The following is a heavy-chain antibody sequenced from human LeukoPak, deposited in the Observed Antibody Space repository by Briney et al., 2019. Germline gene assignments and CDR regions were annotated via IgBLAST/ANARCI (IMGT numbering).Heavy chain of an antibody. D-gene: IGHD3-3*01. CDR3: AKGHYDFWSGLSGYYYGMDV. Sequence: GGSLRLSCAASGFTFSSYAMSWVRQAPGKGLEWVSAISGSGGSTYCADSVKGRFTISRDNSKNTPYLQMNSLRAEDTAVYYCAKGHYDFWSGLSGYYYGMDVWGQGTTVTVSS. V-gene: IGHV3-23*01. J-gene: IGHJ6*02. CDR1: GFTFSSYA. CDR2: ISGSGGST.